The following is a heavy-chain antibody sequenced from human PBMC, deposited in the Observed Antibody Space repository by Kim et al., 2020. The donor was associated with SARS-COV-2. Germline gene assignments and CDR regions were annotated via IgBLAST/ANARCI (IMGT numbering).Heavy chain of an antibody. CDR2: INAGNGNT. Sequence: ASVKVSCKASGYTFTSYAMHWVRQAPGQRLEWMGWINAGNGNTKYSQKFQGRVTITRDTSASTAYMELSSLRSEDTAVYYCARAAIAAAGRGRLAGWYFDLWGRGTLVTVSS. CDR1: GYTFTSYA. V-gene: IGHV1-3*01. D-gene: IGHD6-13*01. J-gene: IGHJ2*01. CDR3: ARAAIAAAGRGRLAGWYFDL.